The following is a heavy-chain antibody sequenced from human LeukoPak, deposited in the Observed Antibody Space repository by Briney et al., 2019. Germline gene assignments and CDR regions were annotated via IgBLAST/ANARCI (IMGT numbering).Heavy chain of an antibody. J-gene: IGHJ4*02. CDR3: VRGEPAFSSGWYTYYFDY. CDR2: IYYSGST. CDR1: GGSINGYY. Sequence: PSETLSLTCTVYGGSINGYYWNWIRQPPGKGLEWIGYIYYSGSTNYNPSLKSRVTISLDTSKNQFSLKLTSVTAADTAVYYCVRGEPAFSSGWYTYYFDYWGQGILVTVSS. D-gene: IGHD6-19*01. V-gene: IGHV4-59*01.